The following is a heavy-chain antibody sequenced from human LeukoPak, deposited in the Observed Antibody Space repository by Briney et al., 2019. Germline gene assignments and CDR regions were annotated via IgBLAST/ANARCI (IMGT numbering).Heavy chain of an antibody. J-gene: IGHJ5*02. CDR3: ARGGYCSSTSCYGGVYWFDP. CDR1: GGSFSGYS. CDR2: IYHSGST. D-gene: IGHD2-2*01. V-gene: IGHV4-30-2*01. Sequence: SETLSLTCAVYGGSFSGYSWSWIRQPPGKGLEWIGYIYHSGSTYYNPSLKSRVTISVDRSKNQFSLKLSSVTAADTAVYYCARGGYCSSTSCYGGVYWFDPWGQGTLVTVSS.